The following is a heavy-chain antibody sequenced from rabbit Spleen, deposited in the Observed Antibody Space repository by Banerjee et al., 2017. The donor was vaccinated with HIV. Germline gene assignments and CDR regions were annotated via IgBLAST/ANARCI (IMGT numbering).Heavy chain of an antibody. J-gene: IGHJ4*01. V-gene: IGHV1S45*01. CDR3: ARDLVAVIGWNFSL. D-gene: IGHD1-1*01. Sequence: QEQLEESGGGLVKPGGTLTLTCTASGIDFSSYHMCWVRQAPGKGLEWIACINAATAKPVYATWAKGRFTISRTSSTTVTLQMTSLTAADTATYFCARDLVAVIGWNFSLWGPGTLVTVS. CDR2: INAATAKP. CDR1: GIDFSSYH.